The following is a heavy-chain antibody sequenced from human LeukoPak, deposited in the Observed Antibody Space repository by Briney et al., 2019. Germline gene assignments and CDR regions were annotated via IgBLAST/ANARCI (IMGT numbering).Heavy chain of an antibody. CDR1: GGTFSSYA. J-gene: IGHJ4*02. Sequence: ASVKVSCKASGGTFSSYAISWVRQAPRQGLEWMGRIIPILGIANYAQKFQGRVTITADKSTSTAYMELSSLRSEDTAVYYCAREWGSSGYIDYWGQGTLVTVSS. CDR2: IIPILGIA. CDR3: AREWGSSGYIDY. V-gene: IGHV1-69*04. D-gene: IGHD3-22*01.